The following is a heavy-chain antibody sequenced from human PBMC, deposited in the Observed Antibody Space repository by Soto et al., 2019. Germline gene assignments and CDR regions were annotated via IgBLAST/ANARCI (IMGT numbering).Heavy chain of an antibody. D-gene: IGHD1-1*01. J-gene: IGHJ6*02. CDR2: ISSSSSYI. Sequence: EVQLVESGGGLVKPGGSLRLSCAASGFTFSSYSMNWVRQAPGKGLEWVSSISSSSSYIYYADSVKGRFTISRDNAKNSLYLQMNSLRAEDTAVYYCAREGLEPSYYYYGMDVWGQGPTVTVSS. CDR1: GFTFSSYS. V-gene: IGHV3-21*01. CDR3: AREGLEPSYYYYGMDV.